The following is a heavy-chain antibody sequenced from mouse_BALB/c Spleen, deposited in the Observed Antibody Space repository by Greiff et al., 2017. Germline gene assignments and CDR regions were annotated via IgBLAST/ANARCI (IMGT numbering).Heavy chain of an antibody. CDR1: GYSITSDYA. Sequence: EVMLVESGPGLVKPSQSLSLTCTVTGYSITSDYAWNWIRQFPGNKLEWMGYISYSGSTSYNPSLKSRISITRDTSKNQFFLQLNSVTTEDTATYYCASYHYYGSSWYFDVWGAGTTVTVSS. D-gene: IGHD1-1*01. J-gene: IGHJ1*01. CDR3: ASYHYYGSSWYFDV. CDR2: ISYSGST. V-gene: IGHV3-2*02.